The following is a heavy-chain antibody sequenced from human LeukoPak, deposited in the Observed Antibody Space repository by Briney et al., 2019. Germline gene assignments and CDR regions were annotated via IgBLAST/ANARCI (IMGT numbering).Heavy chain of an antibody. CDR3: ARGNILTGYCFDF. Sequence: PSETLSLTCAVYGGSITGYYWSWIRQTPGGGLEWVGEIHYSGATSYNPSLKSRATISTDTSKNQFSLRLSSVTAADTAFYYCARGNILTGYCFDFWGQGALVTVSP. J-gene: IGHJ4*02. CDR1: GGSITGYY. V-gene: IGHV4-34*01. D-gene: IGHD3-9*01. CDR2: IHYSGAT.